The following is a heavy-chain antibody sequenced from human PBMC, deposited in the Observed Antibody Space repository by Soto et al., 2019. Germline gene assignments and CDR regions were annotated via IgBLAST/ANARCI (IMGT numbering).Heavy chain of an antibody. D-gene: IGHD3-22*01. Sequence: SETLSLTCTVSGGSISSSSNYWGWIRQPPGKGLEWIGSIYYSGSTYYNPSLKSRVTISVDTSKNQFSLKLSSVTAADTAVYYCARQRYYDSSGYYSDYWGQGTLVTVSS. CDR1: GGSISSSSNY. V-gene: IGHV4-39*01. CDR3: ARQRYYDSSGYYSDY. CDR2: IYYSGST. J-gene: IGHJ4*02.